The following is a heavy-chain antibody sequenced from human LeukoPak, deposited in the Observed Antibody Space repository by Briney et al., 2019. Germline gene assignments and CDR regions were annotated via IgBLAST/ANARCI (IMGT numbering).Heavy chain of an antibody. CDR3: ARESMGISYYMDV. D-gene: IGHD6-13*01. Sequence: PGGSLRLSCAASGFTFSNYEMHWVRQAPGKGLEWVSYISSSGSTIYYADSVKGRFTISRGNAKNSLYLQMNSLRAGDTAVYYCARESMGISYYMDVWGKGTTVTISS. V-gene: IGHV3-48*03. J-gene: IGHJ6*03. CDR1: GFTFSNYE. CDR2: ISSSGSTI.